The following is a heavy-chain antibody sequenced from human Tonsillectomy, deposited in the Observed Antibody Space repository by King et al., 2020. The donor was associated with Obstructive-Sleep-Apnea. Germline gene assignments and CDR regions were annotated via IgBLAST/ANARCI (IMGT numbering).Heavy chain of an antibody. CDR1: GFTFSNYA. Sequence: VQLVESGGGLVQPGGSLRLFCAVSGFTFSNYALSWVRQAPGEGLEGVSGVCGSGDSTHYADSVEGRVTISRDNSQNTLYLQMNSLRAEDTAVYYCAKSIITMSRGVIIEGYYFEYWGQGTLVTVSS. J-gene: IGHJ4*02. D-gene: IGHD3-10*01. CDR2: VCGSGDST. CDR3: AKSIITMSRGVIIEGYYFEY. V-gene: IGHV3-23*04.